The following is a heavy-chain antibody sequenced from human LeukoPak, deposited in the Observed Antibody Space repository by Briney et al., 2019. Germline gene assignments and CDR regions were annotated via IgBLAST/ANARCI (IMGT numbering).Heavy chain of an antibody. CDR1: GYTFTSYD. Sequence: ASVKVSCKASGYTFTSYDINWVRQATGQGLEWMGWMNPNRGNTGYAQKFQGRVTMTRNTSISTAYMELSSLRSEDTAVYYCARAKVLRFLEWLIGAYYFDYWGQGTLVTVSS. D-gene: IGHD3-3*01. J-gene: IGHJ4*02. CDR3: ARAKVLRFLEWLIGAYYFDY. V-gene: IGHV1-8*01. CDR2: MNPNRGNT.